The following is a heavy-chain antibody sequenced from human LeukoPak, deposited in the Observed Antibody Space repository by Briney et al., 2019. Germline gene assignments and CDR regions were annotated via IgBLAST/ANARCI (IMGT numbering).Heavy chain of an antibody. CDR2: ISAYNGNT. Sequence: GASVKVSCKASGYTFTSYGISWVRQAPGQGLEWMGWISAYNGNTNYAQKLQGRVTMTTDTSTSTAYMELRSLRSDDTAVYYCARDKYYYGSGTFYSSAVFDYWGQGTLVAVSS. D-gene: IGHD3-10*01. CDR1: GYTFTSYG. CDR3: ARDKYYYGSGTFYSSAVFDY. J-gene: IGHJ4*02. V-gene: IGHV1-18*01.